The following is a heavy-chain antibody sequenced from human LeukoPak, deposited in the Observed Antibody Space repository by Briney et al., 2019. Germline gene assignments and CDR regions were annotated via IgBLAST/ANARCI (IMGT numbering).Heavy chain of an antibody. V-gene: IGHV1-2*02. CDR3: ARGRAVAGRLAPFDP. D-gene: IGHD6-19*01. J-gene: IGHJ5*02. Sequence: ASVKVSCKASGYTFTGYYMHWVRQAPGQGLEWMGWINPKSGVTNYPQKFRGRATMSGNASISTAYTELSRLTSVDTAIYYCARGRAVAGRLAPFDPWGQGTLVTVSS. CDR2: INPKSGVT. CDR1: GYTFTGYY.